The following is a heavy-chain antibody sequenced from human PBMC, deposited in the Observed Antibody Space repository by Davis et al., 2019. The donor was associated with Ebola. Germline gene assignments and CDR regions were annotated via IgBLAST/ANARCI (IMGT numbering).Heavy chain of an antibody. J-gene: IGHJ6*02. V-gene: IGHV1-3*01. CDR3: SRGTGTTIDYYGMDV. Sequence: AASVKVSCKAYGYTFTSYGISWVRQAPGQGLEWMGWINAGNGNTKYSQKFQGRVTITRDTSASTAYMELSSLRSEDTAVYYCSRGTGTTIDYYGMDVWGQGTTVTVSS. CDR2: INAGNGNT. D-gene: IGHD1-1*01. CDR1: GYTFTSYG.